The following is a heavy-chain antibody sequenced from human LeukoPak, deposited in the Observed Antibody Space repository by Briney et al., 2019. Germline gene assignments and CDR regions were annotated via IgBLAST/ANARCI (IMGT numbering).Heavy chain of an antibody. CDR2: INPDWSTT. CDR1: GLAFSRYW. V-gene: IGHV3-74*01. Sequence: GGSLRLSCEASGLAFSRYWMHWARQPPGGGLVWVLRINPDWSTTKYADSVKGRFTISRDNAKNTLYLQMNSLGVEDTATYHCATGAGSGNNRPPDVFDIWGQGALVTVSS. D-gene: IGHD4-23*01. J-gene: IGHJ3*02. CDR3: ATGAGSGNNRPPDVFDI.